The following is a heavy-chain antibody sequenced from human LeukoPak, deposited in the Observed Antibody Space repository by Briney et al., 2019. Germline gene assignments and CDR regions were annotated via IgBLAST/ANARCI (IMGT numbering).Heavy chain of an antibody. CDR1: GYSISSGYY. CDR3: AATRGIRYYFDY. J-gene: IGHJ4*02. D-gene: IGHD3-16*01. V-gene: IGHV4-61*01. CDR2: AYYSEST. Sequence: SETLSLTCTVSGYSISSGYYWGWIRQPPGKVLEWIGYAYYSESTNYNPSLKSRVTISIDTSKNQFSLKLTSLTTADTAIYYCAATRGIRYYFDYWGQGTPFTVSS.